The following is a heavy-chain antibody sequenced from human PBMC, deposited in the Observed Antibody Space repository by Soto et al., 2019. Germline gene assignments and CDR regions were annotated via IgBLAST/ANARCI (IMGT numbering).Heavy chain of an antibody. CDR2: IVPLFGTA. CDR3: ARDGDPGYSFWSGPLGGGRFDP. J-gene: IGHJ5*02. V-gene: IGHV1-69*12. Sequence: QVQLVQSGAEVKEPGSSVNVSCKTSGGTFGNTAVTWVRQVPGQGLEWIGGIVPLFGTANYAQKFRGRVMITAXGXTXPAYMDLSSLRSDDTAIYYCARDGDPGYSFWSGPLGGGRFDPWGQGTLVTVSS. D-gene: IGHD3-3*01. CDR1: GGTFGNTA.